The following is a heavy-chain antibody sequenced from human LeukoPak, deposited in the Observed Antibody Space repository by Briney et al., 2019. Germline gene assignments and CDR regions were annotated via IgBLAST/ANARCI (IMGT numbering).Heavy chain of an antibody. CDR3: AKDGSWGDYYFYFYMDV. J-gene: IGHJ6*03. V-gene: IGHV3-23*01. Sequence: PGGSLRLSCEASGSGFTFGNFGLSWVRQAPGKGLEWLSGISGSGYYTYYADSVKGRSTISRDNSKNTLYIQMNSLRAEDTAVYYCAKDGSWGDYYFYFYMDVWGKGTTVTVSS. D-gene: IGHD3-16*01. CDR2: ISGSGYYT. CDR1: GSGFTFGNFG.